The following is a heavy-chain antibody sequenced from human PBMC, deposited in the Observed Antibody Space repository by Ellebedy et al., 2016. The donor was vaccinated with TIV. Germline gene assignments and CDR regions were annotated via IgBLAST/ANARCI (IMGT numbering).Heavy chain of an antibody. J-gene: IGHJ6*03. D-gene: IGHD3-3*01. Sequence: SVKVSXXASGGTFSSYAISWVRQAPGQGLEWMGGIIPIFGTANYAQKFQGRVTITADESTSTAYMELSSLRSEDTAVYYCARGRLLYDLDYYYYMDVWGKGTTVTVSS. V-gene: IGHV1-69*13. CDR1: GGTFSSYA. CDR3: ARGRLLYDLDYYYYMDV. CDR2: IIPIFGTA.